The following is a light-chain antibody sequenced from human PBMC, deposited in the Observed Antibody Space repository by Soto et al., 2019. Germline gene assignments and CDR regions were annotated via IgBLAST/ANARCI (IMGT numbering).Light chain of an antibody. CDR1: QSISSW. Sequence: DIQMTQSPSTLSASVGDRVTITCRASQSISSWLAWYQQKPGKAPKLLIYKASSLESGVPSRFSGSGSGTEFTLTISSLQPDDFATYYCQQYNSYLVTFGQGTKVDSK. V-gene: IGKV1-5*03. J-gene: IGKJ2*01. CDR3: QQYNSYLVT. CDR2: KAS.